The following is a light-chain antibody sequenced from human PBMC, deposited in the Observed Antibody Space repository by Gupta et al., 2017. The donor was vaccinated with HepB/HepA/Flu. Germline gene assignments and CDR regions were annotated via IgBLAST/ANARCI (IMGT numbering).Light chain of an antibody. CDR2: AAS. V-gene: IGKV1-39*01. J-gene: IGKJ2*01. CDR3: QETYSAPPFT. CDR1: QSIKDY. Sequence: IQMTQSPSSLPASVGDRVTITCRASQSIKDYLNWYQQKPGEAPKLLIYAASNLQSGVPSRFSASASGTDFTLTISGLQPEDFAIYYCQETYSAPPFTFGQGTKLEI.